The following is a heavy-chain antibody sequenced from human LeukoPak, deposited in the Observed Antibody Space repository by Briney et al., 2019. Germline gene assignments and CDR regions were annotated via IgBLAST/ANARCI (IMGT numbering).Heavy chain of an antibody. V-gene: IGHV1-24*01. CDR2: LDPEDGET. CDR3: ATSPTYYDSTTPYYYYGMDV. J-gene: IGHJ6*02. D-gene: IGHD3-3*01. CDR1: GDTLTELS. Sequence: ASVKVSCKVSGDTLTELSMHWVRQAPGKGLEWMGGLDPEDGETIYAQKFQGRVTMTEDTSTDTAYMELSSLRSEDTAVYYCATSPTYYDSTTPYYYYGMDVWGQGTTVTVSS.